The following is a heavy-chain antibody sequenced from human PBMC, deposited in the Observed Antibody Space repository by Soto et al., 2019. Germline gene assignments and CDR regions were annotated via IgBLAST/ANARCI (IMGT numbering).Heavy chain of an antibody. J-gene: IGHJ2*01. CDR3: VRCYCSVGSCYACWHFDL. V-gene: IGHV1-18*01. CDR2: ISASTRNT. D-gene: IGHD2-15*01. CDR1: GYTFSDYA. Sequence: QVRLVQSGGEVKKPGASVKVSCQASGYTFSDYAISWVRQAPGPGLEWMGWISASTRNTDQAQNFQGRVIMTLDTSTNTAYMELRSLRSDDTAVYYCVRCYCSVGSCYACWHFDLWGRGTLVTVSS.